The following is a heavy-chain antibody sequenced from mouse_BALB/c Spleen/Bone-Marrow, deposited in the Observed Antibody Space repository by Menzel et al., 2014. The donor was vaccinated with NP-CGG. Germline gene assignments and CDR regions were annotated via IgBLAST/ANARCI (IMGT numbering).Heavy chain of an antibody. D-gene: IGHD1-1*01. Sequence: VHLVESGPELVKPGASVRISCKASNYTFTTYYIYWVKQRPGQGLEWIGWIYPGNVNTKYNEKFKAKATLTADRSSSTDYIQLSSLTSEDSAVYFCARSRYGSYYGYWGQGTPLTVSS. J-gene: IGHJ2*01. CDR2: IYPGNVNT. V-gene: IGHV1S56*01. CDR1: NYTFTTYY. CDR3: ARSRYGSYYGY.